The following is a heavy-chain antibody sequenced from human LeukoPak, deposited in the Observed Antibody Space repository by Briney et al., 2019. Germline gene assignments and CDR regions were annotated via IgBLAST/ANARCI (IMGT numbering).Heavy chain of an antibody. CDR2: IYTSGST. CDR1: GGSISSYY. J-gene: IGHJ5*02. Sequence: SETLSLTCTVSGGSISSYYRSWIRQPAGKGLEWIGRIYTSGSTNYNPSLKSRVTMSVDTSKNRFSLKLSSVTAADTAVYYCGRDVYMITFGGVIVYNWFDPWGQGTLVTVSS. D-gene: IGHD3-16*02. V-gene: IGHV4-4*07. CDR3: GRDVYMITFGGVIVYNWFDP.